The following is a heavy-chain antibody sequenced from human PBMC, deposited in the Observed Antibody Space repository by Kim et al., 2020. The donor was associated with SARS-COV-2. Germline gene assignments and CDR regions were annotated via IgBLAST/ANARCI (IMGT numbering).Heavy chain of an antibody. V-gene: IGHV3-53*01. CDR1: GFTVSSNY. J-gene: IGHJ4*02. D-gene: IGHD3-9*01. CDR3: AADILTGYLPGY. Sequence: GGSLRLSCAASGFTVSSNYMSWVRQAPGKGLEWVSVIYSGGSTYYADSVKGRFTISRDNSKNTLYLQMNSLRAEDTAVYYCAADILTGYLPGYWGQGTLVTVSS. CDR2: IYSGGST.